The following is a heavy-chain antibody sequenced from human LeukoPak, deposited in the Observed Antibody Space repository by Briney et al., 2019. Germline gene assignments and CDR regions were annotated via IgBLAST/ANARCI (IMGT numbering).Heavy chain of an antibody. J-gene: IGHJ4*02. CDR2: IYHTGST. Sequence: SETLSLTCIVSGGSISSYYWSWIRQPPGKGLEWIGYIYHTGSTNNNPALKNRVSISLDTSKNQFSLKLSSVTAADTAVYYCASDDFWSGYVLGPVYWGQGTLVTVSS. CDR1: GGSISSYY. V-gene: IGHV4-59*01. D-gene: IGHD3-3*01. CDR3: ASDDFWSGYVLGPVY.